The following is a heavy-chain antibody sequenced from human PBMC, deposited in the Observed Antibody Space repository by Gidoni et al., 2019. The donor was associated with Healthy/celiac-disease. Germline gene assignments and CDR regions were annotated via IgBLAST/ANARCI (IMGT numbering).Heavy chain of an antibody. V-gene: IGHV1-69*01. Sequence: QVQLVQSGAEVKKPGSSVKVSCKASGGTFSSYAISWVRQAPGQGLEWMGGIIPIFGTSSYAQKFQGRVTITADESTSTAYMELSSLRSEDTAVYYCASGHPAGSSGYYPNPYFDYWGQGTLVTVSS. D-gene: IGHD3-22*01. CDR2: IIPIFGTS. J-gene: IGHJ4*02. CDR1: GGTFSSYA. CDR3: ASGHPAGSSGYYPNPYFDY.